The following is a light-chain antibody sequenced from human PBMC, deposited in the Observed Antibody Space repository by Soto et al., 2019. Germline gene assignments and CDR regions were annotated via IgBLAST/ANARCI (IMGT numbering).Light chain of an antibody. J-gene: IGKJ1*01. Sequence: DIQMTQSPSTLSVSVGDRVTITCRANQFIGTWVGWYQQKPGKAPKLLIYDASTLDRGVPSRFSGSGSGAVFTLTISSLQPEDFSTYYCQQYFSYSSWTFGQGTKVEI. CDR1: QFIGTW. V-gene: IGKV1-5*01. CDR2: DAS. CDR3: QQYFSYSSWT.